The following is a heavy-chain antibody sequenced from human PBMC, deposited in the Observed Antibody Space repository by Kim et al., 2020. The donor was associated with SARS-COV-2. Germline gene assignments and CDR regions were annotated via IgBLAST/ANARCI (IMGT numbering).Heavy chain of an antibody. D-gene: IGHD2-2*01. Sequence: GESLKISCKASGYRFNIYWIGWVRQMPGKGLEWMGIIYPGDSDTRYSSSFQGQVIISADKSTSTAYLQWTNLKVSDTAMYFCATATGLVIKEVVNPLLAGRGAFDVWGQGTMVTVSS. CDR2: IYPGDSDT. CDR1: GYRFNIYW. V-gene: IGHV5-51*01. J-gene: IGHJ3*01. CDR3: ATATGLVIKEVVNPLLAGRGAFDV.